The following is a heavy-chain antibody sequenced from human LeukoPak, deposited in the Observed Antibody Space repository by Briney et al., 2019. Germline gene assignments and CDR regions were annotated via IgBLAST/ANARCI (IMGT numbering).Heavy chain of an antibody. CDR3: AREVGVVVPAATYYYYYMDV. CDR1: GFTFSSYW. V-gene: IGHV3-7*01. CDR2: IKQDGSEK. Sequence: GGSLRLSCAASGFTFSSYWMSRVRQAPGKGLEWVANIKQDGSEKYYVDSVKGRFTISRDNAKNSLYLQMNSLRAEDTAVYYCAREVGVVVPAATYYYYYMDVWGKGTTVTVSS. D-gene: IGHD2-2*01. J-gene: IGHJ6*03.